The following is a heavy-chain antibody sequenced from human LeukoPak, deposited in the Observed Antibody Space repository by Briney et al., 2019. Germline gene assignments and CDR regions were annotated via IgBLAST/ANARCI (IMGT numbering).Heavy chain of an antibody. J-gene: IGHJ6*02. CDR2: ISGSGGST. CDR3: GCSHYYYYGMDV. D-gene: IGHD3-10*02. CDR1: GFTFSSYA. Sequence: GGSLRLSCAASGFTFSSYAMGWVRPATGKGPGRVSAISGSGGSTYYAHSAKGRFPISRDSSRNTPHLHMNSLIAEATAVFYGGCSHYYYYGMDVWGQGTTVTGSS. V-gene: IGHV3-23*01.